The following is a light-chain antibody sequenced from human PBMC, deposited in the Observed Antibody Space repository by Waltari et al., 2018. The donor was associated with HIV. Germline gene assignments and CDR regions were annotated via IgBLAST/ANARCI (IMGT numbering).Light chain of an antibody. CDR2: GTR. J-gene: IGLJ2*01. CDR1: SSNIGAGYD. Sequence: QSVLTQPPSVSGAPGQRVTISCTGSSSNIGAGYDVHWYQQRPGTAPKLLIYGTRNRPSGVPDRFSGSKAGTSASLAITGLQAEDEADYYCQSYDSSLSGVVFGGGTRLTVL. CDR3: QSYDSSLSGVV. V-gene: IGLV1-40*01.